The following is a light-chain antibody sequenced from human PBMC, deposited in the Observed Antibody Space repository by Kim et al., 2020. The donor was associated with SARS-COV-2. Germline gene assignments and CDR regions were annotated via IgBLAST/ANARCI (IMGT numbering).Light chain of an antibody. CDR2: DVI. V-gene: IGLV2-11*01. CDR1: SSDVGGYNF. J-gene: IGLJ2*01. Sequence: QSVTISCTRTSSDVGGYNFVSWYQHNPGKAPRLMMFDVIKRPSGVPDRFSGSKSGNTASLTISGLQAEDEADYYCCSYYGGTHTVVFGGGTQLTVL. CDR3: CSYYGGTHTVV.